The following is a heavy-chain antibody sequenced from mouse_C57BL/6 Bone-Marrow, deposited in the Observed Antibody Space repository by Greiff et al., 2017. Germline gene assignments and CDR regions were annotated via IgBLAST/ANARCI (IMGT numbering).Heavy chain of an antibody. J-gene: IGHJ4*01. CDR1: GFTFSSYA. CDR2: ISDGGSYT. CDR3: ARDLGTGFYAMEY. Sequence: EVKLVESGGGLVKPGGSLKLSCAASGFTFSSYAMSWVRQTPEKRLEWVATISDGGSYTYYPDNVKGRYTISRDNAKNNLYLQMSHLKSEDTAMYDCARDLGTGFYAMEYWGEGTSVTVSS. V-gene: IGHV5-4*01. D-gene: IGHD4-1*01.